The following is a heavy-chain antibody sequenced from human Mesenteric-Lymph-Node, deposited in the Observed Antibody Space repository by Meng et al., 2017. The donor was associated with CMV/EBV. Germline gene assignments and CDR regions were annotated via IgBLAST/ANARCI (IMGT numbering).Heavy chain of an antibody. Sequence: GESLKISCVGSGFSFNNYNMDWVRQAPGKGLEWVSSISPRSSYIYYADSVKGRFTISRDNAENSLSLQMNSLTVDDTAVYYCARVTPPPYYDFWRGYWDAFDLWGPGTMVTVSS. CDR3: ARVTPPPYYDFWRGYWDAFDL. CDR2: ISPRSSYI. D-gene: IGHD3-3*01. J-gene: IGHJ3*01. CDR1: GFSFNNYN. V-gene: IGHV3-21*01.